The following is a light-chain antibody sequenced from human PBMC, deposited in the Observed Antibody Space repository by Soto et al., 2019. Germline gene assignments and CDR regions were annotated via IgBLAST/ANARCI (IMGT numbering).Light chain of an antibody. CDR1: SSYVGAYNY. J-gene: IGLJ1*01. V-gene: IGLV2-14*01. CDR3: SSYSNRGNLYV. Sequence: QSVLTQPASVSGSPGQASTISFTGTSSYVGAYNYVSGYQHHPGNAPRFIIYEVSNRPSGVSTRFSGYKSGDTASLTLSGLQAEDEADYYCSSYSNRGNLYVLGSGTKV. CDR2: EVS.